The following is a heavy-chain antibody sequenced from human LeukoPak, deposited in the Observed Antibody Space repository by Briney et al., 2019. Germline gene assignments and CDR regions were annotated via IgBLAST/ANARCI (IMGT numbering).Heavy chain of an antibody. V-gene: IGHV1-18*01. CDR2: ISAYNGNT. J-gene: IGHJ5*02. CDR3: ARGPWCGSTSCYRGFYWFDP. Sequence: ASVKVSCKASGYTFTSYGISWVRQAPGQGLEWMGWISAYNGNTNYAQKLQGRVTMTTDTSTSTAYMELRSLRSDDTAVYYCARGPWCGSTSCYRGFYWFDPWGQGTLVTVSS. D-gene: IGHD2-2*02. CDR1: GYTFTSYG.